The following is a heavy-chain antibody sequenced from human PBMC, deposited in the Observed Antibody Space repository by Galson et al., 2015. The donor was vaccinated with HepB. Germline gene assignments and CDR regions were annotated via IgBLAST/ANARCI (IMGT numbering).Heavy chain of an antibody. CDR2: ISSSSSYI. V-gene: IGHV3-21*01. J-gene: IGHJ3*02. CDR3: ARLGPPSFGVTSVRGSDAFDI. Sequence: CAASGFTFSSYSMNWVRQAPGKGLEWVSSISSSSSYIYYADSVKGRLTISRDNAKNSLYLQMNSLRAEDTAVYYCARLGPPSFGVTSVRGSDAFDIWGQGTMVTVSS. CDR1: GFTFSSYS. D-gene: IGHD3-3*01.